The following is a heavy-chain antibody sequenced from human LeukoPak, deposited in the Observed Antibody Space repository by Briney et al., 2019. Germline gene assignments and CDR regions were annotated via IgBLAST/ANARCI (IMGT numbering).Heavy chain of an antibody. V-gene: IGHV4-39*01. D-gene: IGHD3-10*01. CDR2: IHYSGST. Sequence: GSLRLSCAASGFTFSDYYMSWIRQPPGKGLEWIGSIHYSGSTYYNPSLKSRVTISVDTSKNQFSLKLSSVTAADTAVYYCARLSTYYGSGSYFGYWGQGTLVTVSS. CDR1: GFTFSDYY. J-gene: IGHJ4*02. CDR3: ARLSTYYGSGSYFGY.